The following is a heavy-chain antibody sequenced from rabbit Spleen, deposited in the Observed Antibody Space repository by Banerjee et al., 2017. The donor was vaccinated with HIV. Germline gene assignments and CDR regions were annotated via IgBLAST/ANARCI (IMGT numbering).Heavy chain of an antibody. D-gene: IGHD4-2*01. J-gene: IGHJ4*01. CDR2: IGRSSGNT. CDR3: ARDPAGSGAYASYYFKL. V-gene: IGHV1S40*01. CDR1: GFDLSSYYY. Sequence: QSLEESGGGLVQPEGSLTLTCKASGFDLSSYYYMCWVRQAPGKGLEWIGCIGRSSGNTWYANWVNGRFTISTTSSTTVTLQMTSLTAADTATYFCARDPAGSGAYASYYFKLWGPGTLVTVS.